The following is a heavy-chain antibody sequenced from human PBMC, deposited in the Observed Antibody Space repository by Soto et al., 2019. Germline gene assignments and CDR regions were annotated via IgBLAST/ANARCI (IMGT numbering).Heavy chain of an antibody. CDR2: ISGSGTTA. J-gene: IGHJ3*02. CDR3: AKTTDGWFSAFEI. Sequence: EVQRLESGGGLVQPGGSLRLSCAASGFIFSSYAMSWVLQAPGKGLEWVAAISGSGTTAYYADSVKGRFTFSRDNSKKTMYLQMNSLRAEDTAVYYCAKTTDGWFSAFEIWGQGTMVTVSS. CDR1: GFIFSSYA. V-gene: IGHV3-23*01. D-gene: IGHD6-19*01.